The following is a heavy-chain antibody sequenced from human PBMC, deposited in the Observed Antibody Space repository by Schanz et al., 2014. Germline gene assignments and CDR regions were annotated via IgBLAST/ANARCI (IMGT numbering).Heavy chain of an antibody. CDR2: TNPNGGA. CDR1: GYIFIGYF. CDR3: ARDPYGKNSGDFDY. D-gene: IGHD4-17*01. Sequence: QVQLVQSGAEVKKPGASVKVSCKASGYIFIGYFIHWVRQAPGQGLEWMGVTNPNGGAEFAQKFQGRISMTRDTSTTTFYMELSGLTSDDTAVYFCARDPYGKNSGDFDYWGQGTLVTVSS. J-gene: IGHJ4*02. V-gene: IGHV1-2*02.